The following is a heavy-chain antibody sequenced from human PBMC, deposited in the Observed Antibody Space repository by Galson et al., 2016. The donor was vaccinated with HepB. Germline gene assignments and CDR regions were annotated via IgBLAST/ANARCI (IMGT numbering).Heavy chain of an antibody. CDR1: GFTFSSYG. J-gene: IGHJ6*02. CDR2: IWYDGSDK. CDR3: AKESGKYRYYYYGMNV. D-gene: IGHD2-2*01. Sequence: SLRLSCAASGFTFSSYGMHWVRQAPGKGLERVGIIWYDGSDKYYADSVKGRFTISRDNSKKTLYLQMNSLRAEDTAVYYCAKESGKYRYYYYGMNVWGQGTTVTVSS. V-gene: IGHV3-30*02.